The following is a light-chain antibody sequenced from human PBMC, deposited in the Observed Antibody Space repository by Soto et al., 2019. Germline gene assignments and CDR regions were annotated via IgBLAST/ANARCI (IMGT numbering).Light chain of an antibody. CDR2: GAS. V-gene: IGKV3-20*01. CDR3: QQYASSPVYT. Sequence: EIVLTQSPGTLSLSPGERATLSCRASQSVSSSYLAWDQQKPGQAPRLLIYGASSTSTGIPARFSGSGSGTDFTLTISILEPEDFAVYYCQQYASSPVYTFGQGTKREIK. CDR1: QSVSSSY. J-gene: IGKJ2*01.